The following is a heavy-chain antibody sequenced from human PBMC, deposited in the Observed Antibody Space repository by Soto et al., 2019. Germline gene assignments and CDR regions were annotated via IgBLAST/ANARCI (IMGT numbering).Heavy chain of an antibody. CDR2: IYYSGST. CDR1: GGSISSGGYY. V-gene: IGHV4-31*03. CDR3: ARVRGRALVYYYDSSGPPVLYYFDY. Sequence: PSETLSLTCTVSGGSISSGGYYWSWIRQHPGKGLEWIGYIYYSGSTYYNPSLKSRVTISVDTSKNQFSLKLSSVTAADTAVYYCARVRGRALVYYYDSSGPPVLYYFDYWGQGTLVTVSS. D-gene: IGHD3-22*01. J-gene: IGHJ4*02.